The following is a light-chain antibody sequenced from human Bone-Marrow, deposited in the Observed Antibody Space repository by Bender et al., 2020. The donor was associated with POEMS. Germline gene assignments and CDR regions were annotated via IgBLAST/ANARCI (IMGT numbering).Light chain of an antibody. V-gene: IGLV2-14*03. CDR3: QSYDNSLGGWV. J-gene: IGLJ3*02. CDR2: DVT. CDR1: SSDVGGYNS. Sequence: QSALTQPASVSGSPGQSITISCTGTSSDVGGYNSVSWHQQHSGQAPKLMIYDVTNRPSGVSNRFSGSKSGTSASLAITGLQAEDEGDYYCQSYDNSLGGWVFGGGTKLTVL.